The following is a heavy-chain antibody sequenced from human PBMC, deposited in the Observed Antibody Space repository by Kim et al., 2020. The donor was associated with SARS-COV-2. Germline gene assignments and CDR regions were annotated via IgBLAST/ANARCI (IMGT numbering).Heavy chain of an antibody. V-gene: IGHV3-33*01. CDR1: GFTFSSYG. CDR3: ARDMGGYCSSTSCPPDY. D-gene: IGHD2-2*03. CDR2: IWYDGSNK. J-gene: IGHJ4*02. Sequence: GGSLRLSCAASGFTFSSYGMHWVRQAPGKGLEWVAVIWYDGSNKYYADSVKGRFTISRDNSKNTLYLQMNSLRAEDTAVYYCARDMGGYCSSTSCPPDYWGQGTLVTVSS.